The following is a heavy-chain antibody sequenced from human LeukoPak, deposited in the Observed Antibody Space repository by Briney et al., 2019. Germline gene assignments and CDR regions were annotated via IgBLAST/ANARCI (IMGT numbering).Heavy chain of an antibody. CDR3: ARDAYPVTYYDFWSGYFPPYYYYGMDV. V-gene: IGHV3-74*01. CDR2: INSDGSST. Sequence: GGSLRLSCAASGFTFSSYWMHWVRQAPGKGLVWVSRINSDGSSTSYVDSVKGRFTISRDNAKNTLYLQMNSLRAEDTAVYYCARDAYPVTYYDFWSGYFPPYYYYGMDVWGQGTTVTVSS. J-gene: IGHJ6*02. D-gene: IGHD3-3*01. CDR1: GFTFSSYW.